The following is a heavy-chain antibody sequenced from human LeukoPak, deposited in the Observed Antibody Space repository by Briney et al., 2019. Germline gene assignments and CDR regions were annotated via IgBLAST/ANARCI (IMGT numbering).Heavy chain of an antibody. J-gene: IGHJ3*02. Sequence: PSETLSLTCTVSGGSISSSSYYWGWIRQPPGNGLEWIGSIYYSGSTYYNPSLKSRVTISVDTSKNQFSLKLSSVTAADTAVYYCASYKTPLGAFDIWGQGTMVTVSS. CDR2: IYYSGST. D-gene: IGHD5-24*01. V-gene: IGHV4-39*01. CDR3: ASYKTPLGAFDI. CDR1: GGSISSSSYY.